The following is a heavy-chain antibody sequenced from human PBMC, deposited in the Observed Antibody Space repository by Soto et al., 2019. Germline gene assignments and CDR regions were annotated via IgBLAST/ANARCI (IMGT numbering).Heavy chain of an antibody. Sequence: QVQLVQSGAEVKKPGASVKVSCKASGYTFTSYDINWMRQATGQGLEWMGWMNPNSGNTGYAQQFQGRVTMTMNTSISTAYRALSSLRSEDTAVSSCAREGGTGGSCYYENWFGPWGQGTLVTVSS. V-gene: IGHV1-8*01. CDR1: GYTFTSYD. J-gene: IGHJ5*02. CDR3: AREGGTGGSCYYENWFGP. CDR2: MNPNSGNT. D-gene: IGHD2-15*01.